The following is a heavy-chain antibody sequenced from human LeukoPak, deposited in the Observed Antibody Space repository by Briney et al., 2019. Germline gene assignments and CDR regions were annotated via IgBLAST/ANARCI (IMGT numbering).Heavy chain of an antibody. CDR1: TFTFSSHD. CDR2: ISSSGGTI. D-gene: IGHD3-10*01. J-gene: IGHJ3*02. CDR3: VRDDGGSTFDT. V-gene: IGHV3-48*03. Sequence: AGGSLRLSCAASTFTFSSHDMHWVRQAPGKGLEWVSFISSSGGTIYLADSVKGRFTISRDNARNSLYLQMNSLRAEDTALYYCVRDDGGSTFDTWGQGTMVTVSS.